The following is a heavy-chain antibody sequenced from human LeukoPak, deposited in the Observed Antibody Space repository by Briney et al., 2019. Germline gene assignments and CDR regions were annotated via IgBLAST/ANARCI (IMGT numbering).Heavy chain of an antibody. CDR1: GGSISSSSYY. J-gene: IGHJ5*02. Sequence: KSSETLSLTCTVSGGSISSSSYYWGWIRQPPRKGLEWIGSIYYTGSTYYNPSLRSRVTISVDTSKNQLSLKLNSVTAADTAVYYCARGRRFYYDSSGYRKALNWFDPWGQGTLVTVSS. D-gene: IGHD3-22*01. CDR3: ARGRRFYYDSSGYRKALNWFDP. V-gene: IGHV4-39*07. CDR2: IYYTGST.